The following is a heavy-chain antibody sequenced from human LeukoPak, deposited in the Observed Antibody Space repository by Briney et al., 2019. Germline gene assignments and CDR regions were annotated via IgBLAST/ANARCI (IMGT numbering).Heavy chain of an antibody. CDR1: GFTFSSYW. V-gene: IGHV3-7*01. J-gene: IGHJ5*02. Sequence: GGSLRLSCAASGFTFSSYWMSWVRQAPGKGLEWVANIKQDGSEKYYVDSVKGRFTIPRDNAKNSLYLQMNSLRAEDTAVYYCARDDCSSISCYHNWFDPWGQGTLVTVSS. CDR2: IKQDGSEK. CDR3: ARDDCSSISCYHNWFDP. D-gene: IGHD2-2*01.